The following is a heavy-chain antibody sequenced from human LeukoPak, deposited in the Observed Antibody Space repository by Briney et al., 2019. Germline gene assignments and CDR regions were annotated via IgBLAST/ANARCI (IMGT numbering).Heavy chain of an antibody. Sequence: GGSLRLSCAASGFTFSNYAMSWVRQAPGKGLERVSSISGSGFTYYADSVKGRFTISRDNSKNTLYLQMNSLRAADTAVYYCAKEHGYDSSASFDYWGQGTLVTVSS. V-gene: IGHV3-23*01. CDR2: ISGSGFT. D-gene: IGHD3-22*01. CDR1: GFTFSNYA. CDR3: AKEHGYDSSASFDY. J-gene: IGHJ4*02.